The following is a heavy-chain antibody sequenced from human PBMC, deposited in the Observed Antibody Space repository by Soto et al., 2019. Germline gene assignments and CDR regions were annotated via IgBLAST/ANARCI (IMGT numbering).Heavy chain of an antibody. V-gene: IGHV3-30*18. CDR3: AKLIGGISSRIDN. CDR1: GFTFNIYA. CDR2: ISNDGSDK. J-gene: IGHJ4*02. Sequence: GGSLRLSCVASGFTFNIYAMHWVRQAPGKGLEWVAVISNDGSDKYFADSVKGRFTISRDNSKNTLYLQMNSLRAEDTAVYHCAKLIGGISSRIDNWGQGTLVTVSS. D-gene: IGHD2-15*01.